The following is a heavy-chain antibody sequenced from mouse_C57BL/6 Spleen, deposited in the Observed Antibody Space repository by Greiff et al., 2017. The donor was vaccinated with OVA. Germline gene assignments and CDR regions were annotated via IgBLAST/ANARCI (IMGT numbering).Heavy chain of an antibody. CDR2: IYPGSGST. J-gene: IGHJ4*01. CDR1: GYTFTSYW. CDR3: ARKGGGSSRYYAMDY. V-gene: IGHV1-55*01. Sequence: QVQLKQPGAELVKPGASVKMSCKASGYTFTSYWITWVKQRPGQGLEWIGDIYPGSGSTNYNEKFKSKATLTVDTSSSTAYMQLSSLTSEDSAVYYCARKGGGSSRYYAMDYWGQGTSVTVSS. D-gene: IGHD1-1*01.